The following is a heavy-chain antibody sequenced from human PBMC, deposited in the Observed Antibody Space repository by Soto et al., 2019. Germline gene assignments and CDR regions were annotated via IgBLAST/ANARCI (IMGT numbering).Heavy chain of an antibody. V-gene: IGHV4-31*03. CDR1: GGSISSGGYY. J-gene: IGHJ3*02. Sequence: SETLSLTCTVSGGSISSGGYYWSWIRQHPGKGLEWIGYIYYSGSTYYNPSLKSRVTISVDTSKNQFSLKLSSVTAADTAVYSCAREIVGVVAASDAFDIWGQGTMVTVSS. D-gene: IGHD2-15*01. CDR3: AREIVGVVAASDAFDI. CDR2: IYYSGST.